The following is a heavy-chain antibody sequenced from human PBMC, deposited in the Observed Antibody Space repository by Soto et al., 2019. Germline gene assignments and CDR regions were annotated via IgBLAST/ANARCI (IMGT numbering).Heavy chain of an antibody. J-gene: IGHJ4*02. Sequence: QVQLQESGPGLVKPSETLSLTCTVSGGSVSSGSYYWGGIRQPPGKGLEWIGYIYYSGSTKYNPSLKSRVTISVDTSKNQFSLKLSSMTAADTAVYYCARALAAGHFDYWGQGTLVTVSS. D-gene: IGHD6-13*01. V-gene: IGHV4-61*01. CDR1: GGSVSSGSYY. CDR3: ARALAAGHFDY. CDR2: IYYSGST.